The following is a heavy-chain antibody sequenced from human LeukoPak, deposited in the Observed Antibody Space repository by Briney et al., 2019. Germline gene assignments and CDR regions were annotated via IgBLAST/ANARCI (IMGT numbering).Heavy chain of an antibody. J-gene: IGHJ5*02. V-gene: IGHV4-39*07. CDR2: IYYSGST. CDR1: GGSISSSSYY. CDR3: ARFIRKVVADENWFDP. D-gene: IGHD2-15*01. Sequence: SETLSLTCTVSGGSISSSSYYWGWIRQPPGKGLEWIGSIYYSGSTYYNPSLKSRVTISVDTSKNQFSLKLSSVTAADTAGYYCARFIRKVVADENWFDPWGQGTLVTVSS.